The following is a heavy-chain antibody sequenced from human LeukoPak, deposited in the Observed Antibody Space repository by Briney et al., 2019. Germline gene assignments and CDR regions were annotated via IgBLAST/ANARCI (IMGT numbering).Heavy chain of an antibody. J-gene: IGHJ4*02. D-gene: IGHD1-14*01. Sequence: SETLSLTCTVSGGSISSYYWSWIRQPAGKGLEWIGRFSASGNSNYNPSLKSRLTISVDTSKNQFSLKLTSVTAADTAVYYCARVEGLGGRKIDYWGQGTLVTVSS. V-gene: IGHV4-4*07. CDR3: ARVEGLGGRKIDY. CDR2: FSASGNS. CDR1: GGSISSYY.